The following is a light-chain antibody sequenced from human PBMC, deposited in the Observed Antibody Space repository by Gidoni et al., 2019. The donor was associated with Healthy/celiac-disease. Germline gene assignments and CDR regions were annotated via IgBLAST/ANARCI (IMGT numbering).Light chain of an antibody. V-gene: IGKV1-33*01. CDR2: DAS. J-gene: IGKJ4*01. CDR3: QQYGT. CDR1: QDISNY. Sequence: DIQMTQSPSSLSASVGDRVTITCQASQDISNYLNWYQQKPGKAPKLLIYDASNLETGVPSRFSVSGSGTDFTFTISSLQPEDIATYYCQQYGTFGGGTKVEIK.